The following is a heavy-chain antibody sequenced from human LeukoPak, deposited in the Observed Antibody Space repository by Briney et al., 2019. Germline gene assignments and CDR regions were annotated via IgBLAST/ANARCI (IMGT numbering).Heavy chain of an antibody. CDR2: INPDGTTT. J-gene: IGHJ5*02. CDR1: GFTFSTYW. CDR3: TRDLRLTGDL. V-gene: IGHV3-74*01. Sequence: GGSLRLSCATSGFTFSTYWMFWVRQAPGKGLVWLSHINPDGTTTDYVDSVKGRFTVSRDNAQNTLFLQMNSLRAEDTGVYYCTRDLRLTGDLWGQGTLVTVSA. D-gene: IGHD2-8*01.